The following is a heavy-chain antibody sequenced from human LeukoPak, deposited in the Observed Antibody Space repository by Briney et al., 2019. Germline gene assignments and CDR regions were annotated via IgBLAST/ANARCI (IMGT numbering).Heavy chain of an antibody. Sequence: ASVKVSCKASGYTFTGYYMHCVRQAPGQGLEWMGWINPNSGGTNYAQKFQGRVTMTRDTSISTAYMELSRLRSDDTAVYYCASLAVAGNGNWFDPWGQGTLVTVSS. CDR2: INPNSGGT. J-gene: IGHJ5*02. CDR1: GYTFTGYY. V-gene: IGHV1-2*02. CDR3: ASLAVAGNGNWFDP. D-gene: IGHD6-19*01.